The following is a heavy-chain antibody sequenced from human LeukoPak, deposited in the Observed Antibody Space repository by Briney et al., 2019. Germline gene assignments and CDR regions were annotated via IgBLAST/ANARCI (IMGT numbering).Heavy chain of an antibody. J-gene: IGHJ4*02. D-gene: IGHD3-22*01. V-gene: IGHV3-21*01. CDR2: ISVRSNYI. Sequence: GGSLRLSCLASGYTFSSYSINWVRQAPGKGLEWVSSISVRSNYIYYADSVRGRFRISRDDARDSLYPQMNSLRAEDTAVYYCVRLRRNSDTSGFYYYYDFWGQGTLVTVSS. CDR1: GYTFSSYS. CDR3: VRLRRNSDTSGFYYYYDF.